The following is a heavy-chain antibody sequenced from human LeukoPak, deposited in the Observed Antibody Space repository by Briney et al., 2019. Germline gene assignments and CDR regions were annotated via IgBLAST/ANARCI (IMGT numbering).Heavy chain of an antibody. J-gene: IGHJ5*02. CDR2: ISPSGGST. Sequence: ASVKVSCKAFGYTFTSNYMHWVRQAPGQGLEWMGVISPSGGSTTYAQKFQGRVTLTRDMSTSTDYLELSSLRSEDTAVYYCARNLLYCSGGSRYVWFDPWGQGTLVTVSS. V-gene: IGHV1-46*01. D-gene: IGHD2-15*01. CDR1: GYTFTSNY. CDR3: ARNLLYCSGGSRYVWFDP.